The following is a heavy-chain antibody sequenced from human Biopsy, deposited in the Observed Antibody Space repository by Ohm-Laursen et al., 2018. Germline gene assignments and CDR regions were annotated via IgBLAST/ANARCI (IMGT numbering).Heavy chain of an antibody. Sequence: GVSVKVSCKASGGAFTNYAINWVRQAPGHGLEWIGGIITVSETAGYAERFQGRVTITADVTTTTAYMDLSGLRSEDTAVYYCVAYPSSGFFENNDDFAMDVWGQGTTVIVSS. D-gene: IGHD6-19*01. J-gene: IGHJ6*02. CDR3: VAYPSSGFFENNDDFAMDV. CDR2: IITVSETA. V-gene: IGHV1-69*13. CDR1: GGAFTNYA.